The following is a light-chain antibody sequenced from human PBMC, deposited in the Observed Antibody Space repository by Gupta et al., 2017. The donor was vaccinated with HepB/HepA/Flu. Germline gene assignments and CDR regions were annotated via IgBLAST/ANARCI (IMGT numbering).Light chain of an antibody. CDR2: EVS. J-gene: IGLJ3*02. Sequence: QSALTQPASVSGSPRQSITISCTGTSSDVGSYNLVSWYQQHPGKAPKLMIYEVSKRPSGVSNRFSGSKSGNTASLTISGLQAEDEADYYCCSYAGSSTLWVFGGGTKLTVL. CDR3: CSYAGSSTLWV. V-gene: IGLV2-23*02. CDR1: SSDVGSYNL.